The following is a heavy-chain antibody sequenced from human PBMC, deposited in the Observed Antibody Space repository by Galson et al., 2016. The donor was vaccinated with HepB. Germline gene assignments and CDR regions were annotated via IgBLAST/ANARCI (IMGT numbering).Heavy chain of an antibody. Sequence: SLRLSCAASGFTFSSHMMTWVRRAPGKGLEWVSSISATSKYVHYSDSVKGRFSTSRDNANNSLYLRLNSLRAEDSAVYYCARDQLIPIGEPNYGVDVWGQGTTVTVSS. CDR2: ISATSKYV. CDR1: GFTFSSHM. D-gene: IGHD3-10*01. J-gene: IGHJ6*02. CDR3: ARDQLIPIGEPNYGVDV. V-gene: IGHV3-21*01.